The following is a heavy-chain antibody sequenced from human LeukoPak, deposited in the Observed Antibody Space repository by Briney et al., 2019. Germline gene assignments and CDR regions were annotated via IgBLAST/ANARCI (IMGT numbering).Heavy chain of an antibody. J-gene: IGHJ3*02. CDR3: AKGTYSGYGRDTFDI. CDR1: GLTVSSNY. CDR2: ISGSGGST. D-gene: IGHD5-12*01. V-gene: IGHV3-23*01. Sequence: GGSLRLSCAASGLTVSSNYMSWVRQAPGKGLEWVSVISGSGGSTYYADSVKGRFTISRDNSKNTLYMQMNSLRAEDTAVYYCAKGTYSGYGRDTFDIWGQGTMVTVSS.